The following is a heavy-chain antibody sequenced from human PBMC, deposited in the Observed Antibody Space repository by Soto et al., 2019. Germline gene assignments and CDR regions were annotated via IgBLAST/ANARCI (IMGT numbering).Heavy chain of an antibody. D-gene: IGHD3-10*01. V-gene: IGHV3-23*01. CDR2: ISGSGGTI. Sequence: EVQLLESGGGLVQPGGSLRLSCAASGFTFSNYAMTWVRQAPGKGLDWVSAISGSGGTIYHADSVKGRFTISRDNSKNALYLQLNSLGAEDTAVYYCVKERGSGSGSAPDYVYWDQGTLVTVSS. J-gene: IGHJ4*02. CDR3: VKERGSGSGSAPDYVY. CDR1: GFTFSNYA.